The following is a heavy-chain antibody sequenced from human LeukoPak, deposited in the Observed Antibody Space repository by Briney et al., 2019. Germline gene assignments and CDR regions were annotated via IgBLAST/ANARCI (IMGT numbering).Heavy chain of an antibody. Sequence: SETLSLTCAVHGGSFSNYYWSWIHQTPGKGMEWIGEINDNGRINYNPSLMSRLTVSVDTSKNQFSLRLTCVAATVTAISSFARRWNYGGNYYIDVSGKGATVSVSS. CDR3: ARRWNYGGNYYIDV. CDR2: INDNGRI. CDR1: GGSFSNYY. J-gene: IGHJ6*03. V-gene: IGHV4-34*01. D-gene: IGHD1-7*01.